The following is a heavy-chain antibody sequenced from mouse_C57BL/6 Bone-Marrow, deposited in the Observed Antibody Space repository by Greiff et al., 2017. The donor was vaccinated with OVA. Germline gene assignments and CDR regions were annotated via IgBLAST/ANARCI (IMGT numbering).Heavy chain of an antibody. CDR3: AKKGYYGSSYRYFDV. J-gene: IGHJ1*03. CDR2: IWSGGST. D-gene: IGHD1-1*01. V-gene: IGHV2-4*01. Sequence: QVQLQQSGPGLVQPSQSLSITCTVSGFSLTSYGVHWVRQPPGKGLEWLGVIWSGGSTDYNAAFISRLSISKDNSKSKVFFKMNSLQADDTAIYYCAKKGYYGSSYRYFDVWGTGTTVTVSS. CDR1: GFSLTSYG.